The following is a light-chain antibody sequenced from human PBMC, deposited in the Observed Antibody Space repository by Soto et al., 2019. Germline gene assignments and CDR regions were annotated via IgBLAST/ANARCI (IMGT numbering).Light chain of an antibody. CDR3: QQYFSYPYT. Sequence: AIRMTQSPSSFSASTGDRVTITCRARQDISSYLAWYQQKVGKAPKLLIYAAATLQRGAPSRFSGSGSGTDFTLTISRLQSEDFANYYCQQYFSYPYTFGQGTKLEI. J-gene: IGKJ2*01. CDR1: QDISSY. CDR2: AAA. V-gene: IGKV1-8*01.